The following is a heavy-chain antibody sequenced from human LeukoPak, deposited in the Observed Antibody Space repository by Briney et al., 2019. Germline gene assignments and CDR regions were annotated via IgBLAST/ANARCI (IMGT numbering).Heavy chain of an antibody. CDR2: INHSGST. CDR3: ARGPPPLMTTRLDY. D-gene: IGHD4-11*01. V-gene: IGHV4-34*01. J-gene: IGHJ4*02. Sequence: PSETLSLTCAVYGGSFSGYYWSWIRQPPGKGLEWIGEINHSGSTNYNPSLKSRVTISVDTSKNQFSLKLSSVTAADTAVYYCARGPPPLMTTRLDYWGQGTLVTVSS. CDR1: GGSFSGYY.